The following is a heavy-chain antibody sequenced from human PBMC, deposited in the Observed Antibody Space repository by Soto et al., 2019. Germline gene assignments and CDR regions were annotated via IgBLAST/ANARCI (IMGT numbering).Heavy chain of an antibody. CDR3: ARGLGIRGSSSTPFDY. J-gene: IGHJ4*02. Sequence: PSETLFLTCTVSGGSISSSSYYWGWIRQPPGKGLEWIGSIYHSGSTNYNPSLKSRVTISVDTSKNQFSLKLSSVTTADTAVYYCARGLGIRGSSSTPFDYWGQGTLVTVSS. D-gene: IGHD6-6*01. CDR2: IYHSGST. CDR1: GGSISSSSYY. V-gene: IGHV4-39*07.